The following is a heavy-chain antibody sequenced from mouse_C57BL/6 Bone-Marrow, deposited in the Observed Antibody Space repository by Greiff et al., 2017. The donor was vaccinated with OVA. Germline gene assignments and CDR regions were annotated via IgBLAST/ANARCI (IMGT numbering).Heavy chain of an antibody. D-gene: IGHD1-3*01. J-gene: IGHJ2*01. CDR2: IDPETGGT. CDR3: TRSFLTPYCDY. Sequence: QVQLQQSGAELVRPGASVTLSCKASGYTFTDYEMHWVKQTPVHGLEWIGAIDPETGGTAYNQKFKGKAILTADKSSSTAYMELRSLTSEDSAVYYCTRSFLTPYCDYWGQGTTLTVSS. CDR1: GYTFTDYE. V-gene: IGHV1-15*01.